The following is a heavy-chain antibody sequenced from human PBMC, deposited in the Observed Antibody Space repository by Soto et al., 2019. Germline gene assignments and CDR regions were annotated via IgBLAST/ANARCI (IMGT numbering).Heavy chain of an antibody. V-gene: IGHV1-69*13. Sequence: ASVKVSCKASGGTFSSYAISWVRQAPGQGLEWMGGIIPIFGTANYAQKFQGRVTITADESTSTAYMELSSLRSEDTAVYYCARSPLQLERPDYYYYGMDVWGQGTTVTVSS. J-gene: IGHJ6*02. CDR2: IIPIFGTA. D-gene: IGHD1-1*01. CDR1: GGTFSSYA. CDR3: ARSPLQLERPDYYYYGMDV.